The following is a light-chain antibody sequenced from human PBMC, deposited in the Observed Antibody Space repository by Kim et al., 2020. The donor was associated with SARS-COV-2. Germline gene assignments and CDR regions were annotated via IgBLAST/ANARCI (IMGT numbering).Light chain of an antibody. CDR2: AAS. CDR3: HQYSSYPRT. Sequence: ASVGDRVTITCRASQDIRSNLAWFQQKPGRAPKSLIYAASSLQSGAPSRFSGGGSGTEFTLTISSLQAEDSATYYCHQYSSYPRTFGQGTKVDIK. V-gene: IGKV1-16*01. CDR1: QDIRSN. J-gene: IGKJ1*01.